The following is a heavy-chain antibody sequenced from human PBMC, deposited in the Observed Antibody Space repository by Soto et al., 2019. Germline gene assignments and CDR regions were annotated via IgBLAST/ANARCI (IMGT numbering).Heavy chain of an antibody. Sequence: SVKVSCKASGGTFSSYAISWVRQAPGQGLEWMGRIIPIFGTANYAQKFQGRVTITADESTSTAYMELSSLRSEDTAVYYCARDSSMVRGVITATDYYGMDVWGQGTTVTV. CDR2: IIPIFGTA. V-gene: IGHV1-69*13. J-gene: IGHJ6*02. CDR3: ARDSSMVRGVITATDYYGMDV. CDR1: GGTFSSYA. D-gene: IGHD3-10*01.